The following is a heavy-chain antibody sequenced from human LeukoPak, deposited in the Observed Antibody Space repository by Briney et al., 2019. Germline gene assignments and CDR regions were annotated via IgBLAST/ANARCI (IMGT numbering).Heavy chain of an antibody. J-gene: IGHJ3*02. CDR1: GFTFSSYG. Sequence: GGSLRLSCAASGFTFSSYGMHWVRQAPGKGLEWVSGISWNSGSIGYADCVKGRFTISRDNAKNSLYLQMNSLRAEDTALYYCAKDIGRFPHALDIWGQGTMVTVSS. CDR2: ISWNSGSI. CDR3: AKDIGRFPHALDI. D-gene: IGHD2-21*01. V-gene: IGHV3-9*01.